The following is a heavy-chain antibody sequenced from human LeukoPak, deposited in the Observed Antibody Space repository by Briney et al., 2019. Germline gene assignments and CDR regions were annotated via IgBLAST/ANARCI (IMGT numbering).Heavy chain of an antibody. Sequence: GGSLRLSCAASGFTFSSYAMSWVRQAPGKGLEWVSAISGSGSSTYFADSVKGRFTISRDNSKNTLYLQMNSLRAEDTAVYYCTKARWLQFHYFDYWGQGTLVTVSS. CDR2: ISGSGSST. CDR1: GFTFSSYA. V-gene: IGHV3-23*01. CDR3: TKARWLQFHYFDY. D-gene: IGHD5-24*01. J-gene: IGHJ4*01.